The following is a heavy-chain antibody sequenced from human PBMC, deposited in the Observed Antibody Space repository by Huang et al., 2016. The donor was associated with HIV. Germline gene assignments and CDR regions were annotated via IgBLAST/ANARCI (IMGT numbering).Heavy chain of an antibody. V-gene: IGHV1-8*01. J-gene: IGHJ4*02. Sequence: QVQLVQSGAEVKKPGASVKVSCTASGYTFSNYDINWVRQAPGQGLEWMGWMKPNSGNTGDARKFQGRVTMTRRTSISTAYMELSRLRVEDTAVYYCATLPPVNYGRSGGRVRDYWGQGSLVTVSS. CDR3: ATLPPVNYGRSGGRVRDY. CDR1: GYTFSNYD. CDR2: MKPNSGNT. D-gene: IGHD2-15*01.